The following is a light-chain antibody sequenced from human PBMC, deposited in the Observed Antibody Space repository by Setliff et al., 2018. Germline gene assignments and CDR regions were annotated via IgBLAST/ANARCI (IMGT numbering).Light chain of an antibody. CDR2: DTS. CDR1: TGAVTNSHY. Sequence: QAVVTQEASLTVSPGGTVTLTCGSSTGAVTNSHYPYWFQQKPGQAPRTLIYDTSIKHSWTPARFSGSLLGGKAALTLSGAQSEDEAEYFCLLYFGASGVFGGGTKVTVL. V-gene: IGLV7-46*01. J-gene: IGLJ2*01. CDR3: LLYFGASGV.